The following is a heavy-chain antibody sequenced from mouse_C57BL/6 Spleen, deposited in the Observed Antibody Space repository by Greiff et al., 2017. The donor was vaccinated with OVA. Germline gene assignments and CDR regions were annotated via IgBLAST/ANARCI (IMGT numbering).Heavy chain of an antibody. CDR1: GYTFTSYW. V-gene: IGHV1-50*01. CDR3: ARRGAHY. CDR2: IDPSDSYT. Sequence: QVQLKEPGAELVKPGASVKLSCKASGYTFTSYWMQWVKQRPGQGLEWIGEIDPSDSYTNYNQKFKGKATLTVDTSSSTAYMQLSSLTSEDSAVYYCARRGAHYWGQGTTLTVSS. J-gene: IGHJ2*01.